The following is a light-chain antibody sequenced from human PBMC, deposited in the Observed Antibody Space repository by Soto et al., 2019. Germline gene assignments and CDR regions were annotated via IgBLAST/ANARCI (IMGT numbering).Light chain of an antibody. CDR2: GNR. CDR1: SSNIGAPYD. V-gene: IGLV1-40*01. CDR3: QAYDDSLTAFV. Sequence: QSVLTQPPSVSGAPGQGVTISCTGSSSNIGAPYDVHWYQHLPGAAPKLVIFGNRNRPSGVPERFSGSKSGTSASLAITGLQAEDEADYYCQAYDDSLTAFVFGGGTQLTVL. J-gene: IGLJ3*02.